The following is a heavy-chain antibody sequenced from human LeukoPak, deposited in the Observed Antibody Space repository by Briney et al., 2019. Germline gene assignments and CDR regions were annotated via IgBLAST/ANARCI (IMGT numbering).Heavy chain of an antibody. CDR3: VRRGSNYHYYMDV. CDR2: ISASGRHT. Sequence: GGSLRLSCAASGFHFGKYALSWVRPAPGKGLEGVSVISASGRHTYYSDSAKGQFTICRDNYKHTFYLQVRSLRAGDTAVYYCVRRGSNYHYYMDVWGKGTTVTVSS. CDR1: GFHFGKYA. D-gene: IGHD2/OR15-2a*01. V-gene: IGHV3-23*01. J-gene: IGHJ6*03.